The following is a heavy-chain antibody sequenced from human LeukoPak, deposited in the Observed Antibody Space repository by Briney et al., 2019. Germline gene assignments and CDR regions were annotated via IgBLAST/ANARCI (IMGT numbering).Heavy chain of an antibody. CDR1: GFTFSNYG. V-gene: IGHV3-7*03. CDR3: AKDVILET. D-gene: IGHD3-3*01. CDR2: IKQDGSEK. J-gene: IGHJ5*02. Sequence: GRSLRLSCAASGFTFSNYGMHWVRQAPGKGLEWVANIKQDGSEKYYVDSVKGRFTISRDNSKNTLYLQMNSLRAEDTAVYYRAKDVILETWGQGTLVTVSS.